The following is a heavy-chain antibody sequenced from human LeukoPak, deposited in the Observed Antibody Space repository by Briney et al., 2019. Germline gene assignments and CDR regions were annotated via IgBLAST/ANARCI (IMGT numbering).Heavy chain of an antibody. D-gene: IGHD3-22*01. Sequence: SQTLSLTCTVSGGSISSGDYYWSWIRQPPGKGLEWIGYIYYSGSTYYNPSLKSRVTISVDTSKNQFSLKLSSVTAADTAVYHCARDGDIDSSGYYPFDYWGRGTLVTVSS. J-gene: IGHJ4*02. CDR3: ARDGDIDSSGYYPFDY. CDR2: IYYSGST. V-gene: IGHV4-30-4*01. CDR1: GGSISSGDYY.